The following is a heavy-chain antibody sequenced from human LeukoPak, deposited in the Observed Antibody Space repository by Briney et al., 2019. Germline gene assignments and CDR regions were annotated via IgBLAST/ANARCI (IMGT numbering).Heavy chain of an antibody. CDR2: INHSGST. Sequence: PSETLSLTCAVYGGSFSGYYWSWIRQPPGKGLEWIGEINHSGSTNYNPSLKSRVTISADTSKNQFSLKVSSVTAADTAVYYCARLAANWNDFFELDYWGQGTLVIVSS. D-gene: IGHD1-1*01. CDR1: GGSFSGYY. J-gene: IGHJ4*02. CDR3: ARLAANWNDFFELDY. V-gene: IGHV4-34*01.